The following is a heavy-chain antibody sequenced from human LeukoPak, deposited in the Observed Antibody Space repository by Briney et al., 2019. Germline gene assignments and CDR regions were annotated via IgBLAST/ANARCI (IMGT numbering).Heavy chain of an antibody. J-gene: IGHJ4*02. Sequence: GASLRLSCAASGFAFSNYAMSWVRQAPGKGLEWVSAITGSGGNTYYADSVKGRFTISRDNSKNTVFLQMNSLRAEDTAVYYCAKWGDYDVLTGYYVSDYWGQGTLVTVSS. CDR3: AKWGDYDVLTGYYVSDY. CDR2: ITGSGGNT. D-gene: IGHD3-9*01. V-gene: IGHV3-23*01. CDR1: GFAFSNYA.